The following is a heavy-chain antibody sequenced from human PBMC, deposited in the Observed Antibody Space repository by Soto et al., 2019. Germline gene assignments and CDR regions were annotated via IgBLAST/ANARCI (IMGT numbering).Heavy chain of an antibody. CDR2: ISPDNGNT. CDR1: GYTFTIYG. CDR3: ARALGYSGYAGMDV. Sequence: QVQLVQSGGEVKKPGASVKVSCKASGYTFTIYGINWVRQAPGQGLEWMGWISPDNGNTNYAQKLQGRVTMTTDTSTSTAYMELRRLRSDDTSGYYCARALGYSGYAGMDVWGAGTTVTVSS. J-gene: IGHJ6*04. V-gene: IGHV1-18*01. D-gene: IGHD5-12*01.